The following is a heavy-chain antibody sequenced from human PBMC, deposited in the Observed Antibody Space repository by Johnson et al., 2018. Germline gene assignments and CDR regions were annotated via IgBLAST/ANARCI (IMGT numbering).Heavy chain of an antibody. V-gene: IGHV3-49*03. CDR3: TRWGDFFGSGSHYYYYYDMDV. Sequence: VQLVESGGGLVQPGRSLRLSCTGSGFTFSDYALSWFRQGPGKGLEWVGFIRSIAYGGTTAYAASATGRFTISRDDSQSIALPQMDSLKTEDSAVYVRTRWGDFFGSGSHYYYYYDMDVWGQGTTVTVSS. CDR2: IRSIAYGGTT. J-gene: IGHJ6*02. CDR1: GFTFSDYA. D-gene: IGHD3-10*01.